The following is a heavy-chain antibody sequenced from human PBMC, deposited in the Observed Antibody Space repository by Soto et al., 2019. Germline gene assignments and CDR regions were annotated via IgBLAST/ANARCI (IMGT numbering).Heavy chain of an antibody. J-gene: IGHJ4*02. V-gene: IGHV4-59*01. Sequence: QVQLQESGPGLVKPSKTLSLTCAVSGGSISGYYWSWIRQPPGKRLEWIGYIYYSGYTNYNPSLKSRVTISVDRSKNQFSLELRSVTASDTAVYYCARDSVGSGYDWGQGTLVTVSS. CDR3: ARDSVGSGYD. D-gene: IGHD5-12*01. CDR1: GGSISGYY. CDR2: IYYSGYT.